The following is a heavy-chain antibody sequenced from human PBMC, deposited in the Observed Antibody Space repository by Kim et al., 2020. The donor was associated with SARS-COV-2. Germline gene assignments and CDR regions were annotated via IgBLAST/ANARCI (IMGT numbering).Heavy chain of an antibody. CDR1: GFAFSNAW. V-gene: IGHV3-15*07. J-gene: IGHJ4*02. CDR3: ATDWISGRG. CDR2: IQSNINGGTV. Sequence: GGSLRLSCAASGFAFSNAWMHWVRQFPGKGLESVALIQSNINGGTVDYAAPVKGRFTISRDDSKDTLYLQMNSLKTEDTAVYYCATDWISGRGWGQGALVTVS. D-gene: IGHD1-26*01.